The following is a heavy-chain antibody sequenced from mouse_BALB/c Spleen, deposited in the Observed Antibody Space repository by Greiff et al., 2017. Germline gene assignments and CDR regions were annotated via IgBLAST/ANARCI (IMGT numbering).Heavy chain of an antibody. J-gene: IGHJ4*01. CDR3: ARSLYYGYDSYYAMDY. Sequence: EVKLLESGPGLVKPSQSLSLTCTVTGYSITSDYAWNWIRQFPGNKLEWMGYISYSGSTSYNPSLKSRISITRDTSKNQFFLQLNSVTTEDTATYYCARSLYYGYDSYYAMDYWGQGTSVTVSS. CDR1: GYSITSDYA. CDR2: ISYSGST. D-gene: IGHD2-2*01. V-gene: IGHV3-2*02.